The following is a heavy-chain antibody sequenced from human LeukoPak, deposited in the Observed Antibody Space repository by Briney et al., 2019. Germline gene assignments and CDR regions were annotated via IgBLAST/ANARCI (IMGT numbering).Heavy chain of an antibody. D-gene: IGHD2-2*02. Sequence: PSETLSLTCAVYGGSFSGYYWSWLRQPPGKGLEWIGEINHSGSTNYNPSLKSRVTISVDTSKNQFSLKLSSVTAADTAVYYCARAGYCSSTSCYIDYWGQGTLVTVSS. CDR3: ARAGYCSSTSCYIDY. V-gene: IGHV4-34*01. CDR1: GGSFSGYY. J-gene: IGHJ4*02. CDR2: INHSGST.